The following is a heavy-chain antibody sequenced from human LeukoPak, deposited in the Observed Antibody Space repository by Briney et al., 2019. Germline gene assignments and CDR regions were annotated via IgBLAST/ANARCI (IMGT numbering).Heavy chain of an antibody. CDR1: GYTFTGYY. CDR2: INPNSGGT. D-gene: IGHD3-9*01. J-gene: IGHJ3*02. V-gene: IGHV1-2*02. Sequence: ASVKVSCKASGYTFTGYYMHWVRQAPGQGLEWMGWINPNSGGTNYAQKFQGRVTMTRDTSISTAYMELSRLRSDDTAVYYCARAAVDYDILTGYLTDDALDIWGQGTMVTVSS. CDR3: ARAAVDYDILTGYLTDDALDI.